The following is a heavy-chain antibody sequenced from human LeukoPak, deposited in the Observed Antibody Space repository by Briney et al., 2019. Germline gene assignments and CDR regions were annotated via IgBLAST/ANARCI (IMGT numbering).Heavy chain of an antibody. CDR2: INPNSGGT. CDR1: GYTFTGYY. V-gene: IGHV1-2*02. Sequence: GASVKVSCKASGYTFTGYYMHWVRHAPGQGLEWMGWINPNSGGTNYAQKFQGRVTMTRETSISTAYMALSRLRSDDTAVYFCARDPYYYDSSGHFDYWGQGTLVTVSS. D-gene: IGHD3-22*01. J-gene: IGHJ4*02. CDR3: ARDPYYYDSSGHFDY.